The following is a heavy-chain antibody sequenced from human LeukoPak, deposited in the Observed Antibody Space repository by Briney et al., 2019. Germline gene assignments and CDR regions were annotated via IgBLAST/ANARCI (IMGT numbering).Heavy chain of an antibody. CDR3: ASSAYESSGYGGYYMDV. V-gene: IGHV4-38-2*02. D-gene: IGHD3-22*01. Sequence: SETLSLTCTVSGYSISSGYYWGWIRQPPGKGLEWIGSIYHSGSTYYNPPLKSRVTISVDTSKNQFSLKLSSVTAADTAVYYCASSAYESSGYGGYYMDVWGKGTTVTVSS. J-gene: IGHJ6*03. CDR1: GYSISSGYY. CDR2: IYHSGST.